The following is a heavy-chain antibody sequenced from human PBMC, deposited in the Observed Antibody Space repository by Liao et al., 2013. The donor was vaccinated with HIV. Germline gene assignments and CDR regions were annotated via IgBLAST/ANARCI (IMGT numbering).Heavy chain of an antibody. CDR3: ARGGTRWNIVVVPAIPSYYFDY. J-gene: IGHJ4*02. Sequence: QVQLQQWGAGLLKPSETLSLTCAVYGGSFSGYYWSWIRQPPGKGLEWIGEINHSGSTNYNPSLKSRVTISVDTSKNQFSLKLSSVTAADTAVYYCARGGTRWNIVVVPAIPSYYFDYWGQGTLVTVSS. V-gene: IGHV4-34*01. D-gene: IGHD2-2*01. CDR1: GGSFSGYY. CDR2: INHSGST.